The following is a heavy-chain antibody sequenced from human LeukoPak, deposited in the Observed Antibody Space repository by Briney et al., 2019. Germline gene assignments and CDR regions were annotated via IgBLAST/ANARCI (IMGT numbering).Heavy chain of an antibody. Sequence: SETLSLTCTVSGYSISSGYYWGWIRQPPGKGPEWIGSIYHSGSTYYNPSLKSRVTISVDTSKNQFSLKLSSVTAADTAVYYCARDTPPLPNYDFWSGYQYFDYWGQGTLVTVSS. D-gene: IGHD3-3*01. CDR1: GYSISSGYY. V-gene: IGHV4-38-2*02. CDR2: IYHSGST. J-gene: IGHJ4*02. CDR3: ARDTPPLPNYDFWSGYQYFDY.